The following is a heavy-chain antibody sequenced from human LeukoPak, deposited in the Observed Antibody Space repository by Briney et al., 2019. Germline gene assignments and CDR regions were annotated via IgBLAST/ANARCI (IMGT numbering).Heavy chain of an antibody. V-gene: IGHV1-8*03. CDR2: MNPNSGNT. D-gene: IGHD6-6*01. Sequence: ASVKVSCKASGYTFTNYDINWVRQATGQGLEWMGWMNPNSGNTGYAQKFQGRVTITRNTSISTAYMELSSLRSEDTAVYYCAIARRDFVYNDYWGQGTLVTVSS. CDR1: GYTFTNYD. CDR3: AIARRDFVYNDY. J-gene: IGHJ4*02.